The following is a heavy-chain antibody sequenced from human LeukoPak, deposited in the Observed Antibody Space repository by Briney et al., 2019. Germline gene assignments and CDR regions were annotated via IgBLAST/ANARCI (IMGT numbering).Heavy chain of an antibody. Sequence: GGSPRLSCAASGFTFITYSMNWVRQAPGKGLEWVSYISSSSSTIYYADSVKGRFTISRDNAKNSLYLQMNSLRAEDTALYYCASGTVSGRDGLFGAFDIWGQGTMVTVSS. V-gene: IGHV3-48*01. CDR3: ASGTVSGRDGLFGAFDI. CDR2: ISSSSSTI. CDR1: GFTFITYS. J-gene: IGHJ3*02. D-gene: IGHD1-1*01.